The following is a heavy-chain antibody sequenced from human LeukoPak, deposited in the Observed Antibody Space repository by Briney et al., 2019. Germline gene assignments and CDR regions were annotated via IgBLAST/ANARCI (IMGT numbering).Heavy chain of an antibody. CDR2: FDPEDGAA. V-gene: IGHV1-24*01. D-gene: IGHD1-7*01. CDR1: GYTVTELS. CDR3: ATEPTGTSDY. J-gene: IGHJ4*02. Sequence: GASVKVSCKVSGYTVTELSIQWVRQAPGKGLEWMGGFDPEDGAALYAQKFKGRVTMTEDTSIDTAYMELSSLTSEDTAVYYCATEPTGTSDYWGQGTLVTVSS.